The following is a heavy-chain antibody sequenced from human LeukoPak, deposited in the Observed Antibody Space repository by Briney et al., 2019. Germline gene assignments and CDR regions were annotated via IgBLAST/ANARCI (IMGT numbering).Heavy chain of an antibody. D-gene: IGHD3-9*01. J-gene: IGHJ3*02. CDR3: ARGGFPGYFDWLRPSRDAFDI. Sequence: ASVKVSCKASGYTFTGYYMHWVRQAPGQGLERMGWINPNSGGTNYAQKFQGRVTMTRDTSISTAYMELSRLRSDDTAVYYCARGGFPGYFDWLRPSRDAFDIWGQGTMVTVSS. V-gene: IGHV1-2*02. CDR1: GYTFTGYY. CDR2: INPNSGGT.